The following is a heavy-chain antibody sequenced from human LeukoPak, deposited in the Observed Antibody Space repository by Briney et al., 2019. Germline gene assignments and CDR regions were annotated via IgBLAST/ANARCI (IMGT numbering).Heavy chain of an antibody. D-gene: IGHD2-21*02. V-gene: IGHV3-9*01. CDR3: AKDTKDYYFFAFDI. Sequence: PGGSLRLSCAASGFTFDDYAMHWVRQAPGKGLEGVSGISWNSGSIGYADSVKGRFTISRDNAKNSLYLQMNSLRAEDTALYYCAKDTKDYYFFAFDIWGQGTMVTVSS. J-gene: IGHJ3*02. CDR1: GFTFDDYA. CDR2: ISWNSGSI.